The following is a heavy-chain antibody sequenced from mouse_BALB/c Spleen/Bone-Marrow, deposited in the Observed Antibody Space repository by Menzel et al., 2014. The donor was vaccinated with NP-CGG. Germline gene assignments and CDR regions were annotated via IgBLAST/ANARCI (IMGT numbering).Heavy chain of an antibody. D-gene: IGHD3-2*01. CDR2: IDPETGGT. Sequence: VHLVESGAELVRPGASVTLSCKASGYTFTDYEMHWLKQTPVHGLEWIGAIDPETGGTAYNQKFKGRATLTTDKSSSTAYMELRGLTSEDSAVYYCTRLDSSGYGAYWGQGTLVTVSA. CDR3: TRLDSSGYGAY. CDR1: GYTFTDYE. J-gene: IGHJ3*01. V-gene: IGHV1-15*01.